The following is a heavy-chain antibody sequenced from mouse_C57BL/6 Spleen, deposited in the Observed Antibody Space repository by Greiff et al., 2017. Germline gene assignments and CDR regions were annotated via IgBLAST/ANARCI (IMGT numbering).Heavy chain of an antibody. CDR3: AREITTVVESYWYFDV. CDR2: IDPNSGGT. CDR1: GYTFTSYW. Sequence: QVQLKQPGAELVKPGASVKLSCKASGYTFTSYWMHWVKQRPGRGLEWIGRIDPNSGGTKYNEKFKSKATLTVDKPSSTAYMQLSSLTSEDSAVYYCAREITTVVESYWYFDVWGTGTTVTVSS. V-gene: IGHV1-72*01. D-gene: IGHD1-1*01. J-gene: IGHJ1*03.